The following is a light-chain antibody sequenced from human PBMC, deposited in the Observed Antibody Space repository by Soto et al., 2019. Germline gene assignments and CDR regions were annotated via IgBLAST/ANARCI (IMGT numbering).Light chain of an antibody. Sequence: QSALTQPPSASGSPGQSVTISCTGTSSDVGGYNYVSWYQQHPGKAPKLMIYEVSKRPSGVPDRFSGSKSGNTASLTVSGLQAEDEADYYCSSYAGSNKPDIVVFGGGTKVTVL. V-gene: IGLV2-8*01. J-gene: IGLJ2*01. CDR3: SSYAGSNKPDIVV. CDR2: EVS. CDR1: SSDVGGYNY.